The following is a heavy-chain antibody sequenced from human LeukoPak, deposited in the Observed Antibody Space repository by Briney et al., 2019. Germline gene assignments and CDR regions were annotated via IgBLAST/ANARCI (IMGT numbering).Heavy chain of an antibody. CDR3: ARESERSGWYDY. CDR1: GFTLDDYA. J-gene: IGHJ4*02. CDR2: ISGDGGST. D-gene: IGHD6-13*01. Sequence: GSLRLSCAASGFTLDDYAIHWFRQAPGKGLEWVSLISGDGGSTFYADSVKGRFTISRDNSKNSLSLQMSSLRSEDTALYFCARESERSGWYDYWGQGTLVTVSS. V-gene: IGHV3-43*02.